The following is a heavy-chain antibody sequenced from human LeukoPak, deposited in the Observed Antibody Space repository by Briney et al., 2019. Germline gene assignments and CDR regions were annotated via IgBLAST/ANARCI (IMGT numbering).Heavy chain of an antibody. CDR3: ARGRITMVRGVIIVYYFDY. CDR2: IYYSGST. V-gene: IGHV4-30-4*01. CDR1: GGSISSGDYY. Sequence: SQTLSLTCTVSGGSISSGDYYWSWIRQPPGKGLEWIGYIYYSGSTYYNPSLKSRVTISVDTSKNQFSLKLSSVTAADTAVYYCARGRITMVRGVIIVYYFDYWGQGTLVTVSS. J-gene: IGHJ4*02. D-gene: IGHD3-10*01.